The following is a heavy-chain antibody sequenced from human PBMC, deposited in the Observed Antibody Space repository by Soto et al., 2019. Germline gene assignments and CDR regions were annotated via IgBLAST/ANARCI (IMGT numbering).Heavy chain of an antibody. Sequence: EVQLVESGGGLVKPGGSLRLSCAASGFAFSSYSMNWVRQAPGKGLQWVSSITSTSSHMYYADSVKGRFTISRDNAKNSLYLQMDSLRVEDTAVFYCARDTRGVVSPYYFDYWGQGTLVTVSS. V-gene: IGHV3-21*01. CDR2: ITSTSSHM. J-gene: IGHJ4*02. CDR3: ARDTRGVVSPYYFDY. D-gene: IGHD2-15*01. CDR1: GFAFSSYS.